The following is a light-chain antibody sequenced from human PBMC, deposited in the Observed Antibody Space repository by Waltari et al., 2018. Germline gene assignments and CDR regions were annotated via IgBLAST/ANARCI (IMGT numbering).Light chain of an antibody. CDR2: DAS. J-gene: IGKJ3*01. CDR1: QDITNY. Sequence: DIQMTQSPSSLSASVGDRVTLTCQASQDITNYLNWYQQKPGKAPKLLIYDASRLETGVPSMFSRSGSGTDFTFTISSLQTEDIATYYCQQYDNLPFTFGPGTRVDIK. V-gene: IGKV1-33*01. CDR3: QQYDNLPFT.